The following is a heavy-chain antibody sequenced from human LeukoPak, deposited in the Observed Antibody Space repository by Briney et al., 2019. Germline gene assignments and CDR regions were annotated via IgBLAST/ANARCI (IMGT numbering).Heavy chain of an antibody. CDR3: ARVYTLRRGYY. J-gene: IGHJ4*02. Sequence: GASVRVSCKASGYTFTGYYMHWVRQAPGQGLEWMGWINPNSGGTNYAQKCQGRVTMTRDTSISTAYMEMSRLRYEDTAAYYCARVYTLRRGYYWGQGTLVTASS. CDR1: GYTFTGYY. D-gene: IGHD3-10*01. V-gene: IGHV1-2*02. CDR2: INPNSGGT.